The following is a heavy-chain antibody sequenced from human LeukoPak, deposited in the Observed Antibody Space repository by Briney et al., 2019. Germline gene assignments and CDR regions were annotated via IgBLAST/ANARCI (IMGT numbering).Heavy chain of an antibody. V-gene: IGHV1-46*01. D-gene: IGHD6-19*01. CDR2: INPSGGRT. CDR1: GYTFTSYS. CDR3: AKCRVSSSGSADH. J-gene: IGHJ5*02. Sequence: ASVKVSCKASGYTFTSYSMHWVRQAPGLGLEWMGNINPSGGRTTYAQKFQGRVTMTSDTSTSTVHMELTNLRSEDTAVYYCAKCRVSSSGSADHWGQGTLITVSS.